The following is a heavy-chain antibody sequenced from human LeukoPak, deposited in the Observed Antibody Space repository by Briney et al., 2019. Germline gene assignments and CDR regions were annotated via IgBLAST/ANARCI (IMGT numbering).Heavy chain of an antibody. CDR3: ARVNINNWHSCDY. CDR1: GGSISSNNW. Sequence: PSETLSLTCAVSGGSISSNNWWGWVRQPPGKGLEWFGEIYHSGSPNYNPSLKRRVTISVDKSRNHCSLNLSSVTAADTAVYYCARVNINNWHSCDYWGQGTLVTVSS. D-gene: IGHD1-1*01. V-gene: IGHV4-4*02. CDR2: IYHSGSP. J-gene: IGHJ4*02.